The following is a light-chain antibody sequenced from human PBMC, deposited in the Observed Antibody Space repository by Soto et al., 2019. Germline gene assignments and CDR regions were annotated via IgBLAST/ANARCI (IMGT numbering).Light chain of an antibody. CDR1: QSLSNTY. CDR2: GAS. V-gene: IGKV3-15*01. CDR3: QQYNKWPLT. J-gene: IGKJ1*01. Sequence: EIVMTQSPATLSVSPGERATLSCRASQSLSNTYLAWYQQKPGQAPRLLIYGASTRAPGFPARFSGSGSGTEFTLTISSLQSEDFTVYYCQQYNKWPLTFGQGTKVDIK.